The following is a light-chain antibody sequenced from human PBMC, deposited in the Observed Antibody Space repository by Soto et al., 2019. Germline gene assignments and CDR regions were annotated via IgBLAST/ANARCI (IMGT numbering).Light chain of an antibody. CDR3: QQYNNWPKT. CDR2: GAS. Sequence: EIVMTQSPATLSVSPGERATLSCRASQSFISNLPWYQQKPGHAPRLLIYGASTRATGIPARFSGSGSGTEFTLTISSLQSEDFAVYYCQQYNNWPKTFGQGTKVDIK. J-gene: IGKJ1*01. CDR1: QSFISN. V-gene: IGKV3-15*01.